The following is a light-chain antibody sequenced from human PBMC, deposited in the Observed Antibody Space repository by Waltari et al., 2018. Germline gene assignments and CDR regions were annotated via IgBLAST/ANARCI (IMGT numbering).Light chain of an antibody. CDR2: GAS. Sequence: EIVLTQSPGTLSLSPGERGTLSCRASQSVSRFLAWYQQKPGQAPRLLIYGASTRATGFPDRFSGSGFVTVCVFTISRMEPEDFAVYYCQKYDRLPATFGQGTKVDLK. V-gene: IGKV3-20*01. CDR3: QKYDRLPAT. CDR1: QSVSRF. J-gene: IGKJ1*01.